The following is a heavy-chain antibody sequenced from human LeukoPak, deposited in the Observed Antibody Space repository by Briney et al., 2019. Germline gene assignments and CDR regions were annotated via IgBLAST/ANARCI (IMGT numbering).Heavy chain of an antibody. D-gene: IGHD1-1*01. CDR2: IDPNSGVT. V-gene: IGHV1-2*02. Sequence: GASVKVSCKASGCTFIDYYIHWVRQAPGQGLEWLGWIDPNSGVTNYAQKFQGRVAMTRDTSISTAYMELSRLRSDDSAVYYCARAKRLPLDYWGQGTLVTVSS. CDR1: GCTFIDYY. CDR3: ARAKRLPLDY. J-gene: IGHJ4*02.